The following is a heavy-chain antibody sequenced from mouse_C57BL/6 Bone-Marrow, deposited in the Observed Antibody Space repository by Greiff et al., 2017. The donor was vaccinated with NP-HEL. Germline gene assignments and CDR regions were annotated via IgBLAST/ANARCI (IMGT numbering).Heavy chain of an antibody. J-gene: IGHJ1*03. CDR1: GYSITSGYY. Sequence: VQLQQSGPGLVKPSQSLSLTCSVTGYSITSGYYWNWIRQFPGNKLEWMGYISYDGSNNYNPSLKNRISITRDTSKNQFFLKLNSVTTEDTATYYCARFITTVVDWYFDVWGTGTTVTVSS. CDR2: ISYDGSN. CDR3: ARFITTVVDWYFDV. V-gene: IGHV3-6*01. D-gene: IGHD1-1*01.